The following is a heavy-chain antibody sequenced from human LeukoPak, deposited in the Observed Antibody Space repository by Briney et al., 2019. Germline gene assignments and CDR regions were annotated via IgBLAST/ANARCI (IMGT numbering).Heavy chain of an antibody. CDR1: GGSISSYY. V-gene: IGHV4-4*07. Sequence: SETLSLTCAVSGGSISSYYWSWIRQPAGKGLEWIGRIYTSGTTHYNPSLKSRVTMSVDTSKNQFSLKLSSVTAADTAVYYCARLSTVTTSFDFWGQGTLVTVSS. CDR3: ARLSTVTTSFDF. CDR2: IYTSGTT. D-gene: IGHD4-17*01. J-gene: IGHJ4*02.